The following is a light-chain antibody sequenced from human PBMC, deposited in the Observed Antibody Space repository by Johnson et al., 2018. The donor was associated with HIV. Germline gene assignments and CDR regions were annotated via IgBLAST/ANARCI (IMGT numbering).Light chain of an antibody. Sequence: SVLTQPPSVSAAPGQKVTISCSGSSSNIGNNYVSWFQQLPGTAPKLLICENDKRPSGIPDRFSGSKSGTSATLGITGLQTGDEAEYYCGTWDSSLSAWVCGTGTKVTVL. CDR2: END. CDR1: SSNIGNNY. J-gene: IGLJ1*01. CDR3: GTWDSSLSAWV. V-gene: IGLV1-51*02.